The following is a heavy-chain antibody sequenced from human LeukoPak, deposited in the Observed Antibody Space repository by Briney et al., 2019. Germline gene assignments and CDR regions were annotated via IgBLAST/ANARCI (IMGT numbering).Heavy chain of an antibody. V-gene: IGHV3-30*02. Sequence: GRSLRLSCATSGFTFSSYGMHWVRQAPGKGLEWVAFIRYDGSNKYYADSVKGRFTISRDNSRNTLYLQMNSLRAEDTAVYYCAGKDVVVVPAADAFDVWGQGTMVTVSS. CDR1: GFTFSSYG. D-gene: IGHD2-2*01. CDR3: AGKDVVVVPAADAFDV. J-gene: IGHJ3*01. CDR2: IRYDGSNK.